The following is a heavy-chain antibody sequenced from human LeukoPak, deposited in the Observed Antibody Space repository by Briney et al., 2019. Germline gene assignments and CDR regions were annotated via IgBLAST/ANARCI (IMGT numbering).Heavy chain of an antibody. V-gene: IGHV3-23*01. D-gene: IGHD3-16*01. CDR1: GFTFSSYA. Sequence: GGSQRLSCAASGFTFSSYAMSWVRQAPGKGLEWVSAISGSGGSTYYADSVKGRFTISRDNSKNTLYLQMTSLRAEDTAVYYCAKDLGGDFAYGGQGPLVTVSS. J-gene: IGHJ4*02. CDR3: AKDLGGDFAY. CDR2: ISGSGGST.